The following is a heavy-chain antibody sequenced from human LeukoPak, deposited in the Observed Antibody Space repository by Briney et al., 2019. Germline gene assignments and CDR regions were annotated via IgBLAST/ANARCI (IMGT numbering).Heavy chain of an antibody. CDR3: ATSGGSCYSASPSFDY. J-gene: IGHJ4*02. CDR1: GGSISSGGYS. V-gene: IGHV4-30-2*01. CDR2: IYHSGST. Sequence: SETLSLTCAVSGGSISSGGYSWSWIRQPPGKGLEWIGYIYHSGSTYYNPSLKSRVTISVDRSKNQFSLKLSSVTAADTAVYYCATSGGSCYSASPSFDYWGQGTLVTVSS. D-gene: IGHD2-15*01.